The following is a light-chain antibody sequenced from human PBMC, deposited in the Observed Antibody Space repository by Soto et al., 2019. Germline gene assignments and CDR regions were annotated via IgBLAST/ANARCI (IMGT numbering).Light chain of an antibody. V-gene: IGKV3-20*01. CDR3: QHYGSSPGYT. Sequence: EIVLTQSPGTLSLSPGERATLSCRTSQSVSKSYLAWYQQKPGQAPRLLIYSASSRATGIPDRFSGSGSGTDLTLTISRLEPEDFAVYYCQHYGSSPGYTFGQGTKLEIK. CDR2: SAS. J-gene: IGKJ2*01. CDR1: QSVSKSY.